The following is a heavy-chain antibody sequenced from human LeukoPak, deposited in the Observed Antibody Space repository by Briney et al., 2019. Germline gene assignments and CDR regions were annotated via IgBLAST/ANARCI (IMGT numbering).Heavy chain of an antibody. CDR3: ARDYSPTTPSYYYYYYMDV. CDR1: GFTFSTYW. D-gene: IGHD1-1*01. V-gene: IGHV3-7*01. Sequence: GGSLRLSCAASGFTFSTYWMSWVRQAPGKGLEWVANIKQDGSEKYYVDSVKGRFTISRDNAKNSLYLQMNSLRAEDTAVYYCARDYSPTTPSYYYYYYMDVWGKGTTVTVSS. CDR2: IKQDGSEK. J-gene: IGHJ6*03.